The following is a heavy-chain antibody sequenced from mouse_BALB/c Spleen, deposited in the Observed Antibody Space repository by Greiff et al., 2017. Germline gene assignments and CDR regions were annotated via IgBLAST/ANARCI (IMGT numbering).Heavy chain of an antibody. D-gene: IGHD1-1*01. CDR3: ARGFYGSSYDY. J-gene: IGHJ2*01. V-gene: IGHV5-4*02. CDR1: GFTFSDYY. Sequence: DVQLVESGGGLVKPGGSLKLSCAASGFTFSDYYMYWVRQTPEKRLEWVATISDGGSYTYYPDSVKGRFTISRDNAKNNLYLQMSSLKSEDTAMYYCARGFYGSSYDYWGQGTTLTVSS. CDR2: ISDGGSYT.